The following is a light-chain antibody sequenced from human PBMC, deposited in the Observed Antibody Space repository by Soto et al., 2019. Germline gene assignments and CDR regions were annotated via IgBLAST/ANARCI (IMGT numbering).Light chain of an antibody. J-gene: IGKJ4*01. CDR1: QSITTY. V-gene: IGKV1-39*01. Sequence: DIQMTQSPSSLSASVGDRVTITCRASQSITTYLNWYRQKPGKAPKLVIYAASSLQSGVPSRFSGSGSETEFTLSISSLQPEDFATYFCQQIYSAPLTFGGGTKVDIK. CDR3: QQIYSAPLT. CDR2: AAS.